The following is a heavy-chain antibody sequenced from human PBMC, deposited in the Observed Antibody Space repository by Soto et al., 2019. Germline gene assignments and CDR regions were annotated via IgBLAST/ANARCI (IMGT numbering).Heavy chain of an antibody. V-gene: IGHV3-23*01. D-gene: IGHD3-22*01. CDR3: AKGGYDSKHYFGMDV. J-gene: IGHJ6*02. Sequence: EVQLLESGGGLVQPGGSLRLSCAASGFTFSNYALSWVRQAPGKGLEWVSAISGSGGSTYYADSVKGRFTISRDNSKNTLSRQMNSLRAEDTAVYYCAKGGYDSKHYFGMDVWGQGTTVTVSS. CDR1: GFTFSNYA. CDR2: ISGSGGST.